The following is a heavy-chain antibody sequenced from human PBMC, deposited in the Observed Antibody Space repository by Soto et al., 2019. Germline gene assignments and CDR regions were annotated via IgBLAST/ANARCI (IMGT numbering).Heavy chain of an antibody. CDR3: AKDNVRGPADYYYYGMDV. V-gene: IGHV3-30*18. CDR1: GFTFSSYG. Sequence: GGSLRLSCAASGFTFSSYGMHCVRQAPSKGLEWVAVISYDGSNKYYADSVKGRFTISRDNSKNTLYLQMNSLRAEDTAVYYCAKDNVRGPADYYYYGMDVWGQGTTVTVSS. D-gene: IGHD3-10*01. J-gene: IGHJ6*02. CDR2: ISYDGSNK.